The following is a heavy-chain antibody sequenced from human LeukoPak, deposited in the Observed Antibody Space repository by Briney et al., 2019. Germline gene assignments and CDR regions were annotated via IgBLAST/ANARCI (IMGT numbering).Heavy chain of an antibody. V-gene: IGHV4-39*07. CDR1: GGSIGSSSYY. CDR2: IYYSGST. CDR3: ARDYCGGDCYFLAYNYFDP. Sequence: SETLSLTCTVSGGSIGSSSYYWGWIRQPPGKGLNWIGSIYYSGSTYYNPSLKSRVTISVDTSKNQFSLKLSSVTAADTAVYYCARDYCGGDCYFLAYNYFDPWGQGTLVTVSS. D-gene: IGHD2-21*02. J-gene: IGHJ5*02.